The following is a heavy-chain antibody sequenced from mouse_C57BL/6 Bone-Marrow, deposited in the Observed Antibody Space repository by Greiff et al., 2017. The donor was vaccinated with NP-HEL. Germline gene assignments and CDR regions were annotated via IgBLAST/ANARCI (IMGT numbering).Heavy chain of an antibody. Sequence: EVHLVESGGGLVQPGGSLSLSCAASGFTFTDYYMSWVRQPPGKALEWLGFIRNKANGYTTEYRASVQGRFTISRDNSQSILYLQMNALRAEDSATYYCARYKRSGFYYAMDYWGQGTSVTVSS. CDR2: IRNKANGYTT. V-gene: IGHV7-3*01. CDR3: ARYKRSGFYYAMDY. J-gene: IGHJ4*01. D-gene: IGHD3-1*01. CDR1: GFTFTDYY.